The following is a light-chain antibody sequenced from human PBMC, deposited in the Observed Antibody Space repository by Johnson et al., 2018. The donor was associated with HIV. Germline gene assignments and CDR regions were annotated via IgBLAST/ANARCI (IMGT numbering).Light chain of an antibody. CDR2: ENN. CDR1: SSNIGNNY. J-gene: IGLJ1*01. CDR3: GTWDNSLMTGGV. V-gene: IGLV1-51*02. Sequence: QSVLTQPPSVSAAPGQKVTISYSGSSSNIGNNYVSWYQQVPGTAPKLLIHENNKRPSGIPDRFSGSKSGTSATLGITGLQTGDEADYYCGTWDNSLMTGGVFGTGTKVTVL.